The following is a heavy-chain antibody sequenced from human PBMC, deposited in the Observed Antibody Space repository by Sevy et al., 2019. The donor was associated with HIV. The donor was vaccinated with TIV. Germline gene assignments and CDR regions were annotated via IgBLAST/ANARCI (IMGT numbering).Heavy chain of an antibody. V-gene: IGHV4-34*01. CDR1: GGSFSGYY. Sequence: SETLSLTCAVYGGSFSGYYWSWIRQPPGKGLEWIGEINHSGSTNYNPSLKSRVTISVDTSKNQFSLKLSSVTAADTAVYYCARNDIVVVPAASRHHRYWYFDLWGRGTLVTVSS. CDR2: INHSGST. D-gene: IGHD2-2*01. CDR3: ARNDIVVVPAASRHHRYWYFDL. J-gene: IGHJ2*01.